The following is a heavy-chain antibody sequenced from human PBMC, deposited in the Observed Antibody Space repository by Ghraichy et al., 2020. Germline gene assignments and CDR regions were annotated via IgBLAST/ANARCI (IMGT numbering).Heavy chain of an antibody. J-gene: IGHJ4*02. CDR2: IYWDDAT. CDR3: AHIHHDDYVYCFTY. V-gene: IGHV2-5*02. Sequence: SGPTLVKPTQTLTLTCTFSGFSLSSSGVAVGWIRQPPGKALEWLALIYWDDATRYTPSLKTRLTITKDTSKNQVVLTMTNMDPADTATYYCAHIHHDDYVYCFTYWGQGTLVTVSS. D-gene: IGHD4-17*01. CDR1: GFSLSSSGVA.